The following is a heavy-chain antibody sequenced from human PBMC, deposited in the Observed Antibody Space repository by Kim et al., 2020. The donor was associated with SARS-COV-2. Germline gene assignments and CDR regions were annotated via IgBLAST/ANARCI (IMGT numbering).Heavy chain of an antibody. J-gene: IGHJ4*02. CDR3: ARDGSGSYQPYYFDY. CDR2: IKQVGSEK. Sequence: GGSLRLSCAASGFTFSSYWMSWVRQAPGKGLKWVANIKQVGSEKYYVDSVKGRFTISRDNAKNSLYLQMNSLRAEDPAGYYCARDGSGSYQPYYFDYWGQGTLVTVSS. D-gene: IGHD3-10*01. V-gene: IGHV3-7*01. CDR1: GFTFSSYW.